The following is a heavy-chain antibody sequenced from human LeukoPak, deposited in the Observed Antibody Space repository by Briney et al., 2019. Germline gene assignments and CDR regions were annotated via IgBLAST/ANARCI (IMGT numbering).Heavy chain of an antibody. J-gene: IGHJ4*02. V-gene: IGHV3-53*01. CDR3: ARGRSYGLNFDY. D-gene: IGHD5-18*01. Sequence: PGGSLRLSCAASGFIFSKNGMHWVRQAPGKGLEWVSVIYSGGSTYYADSVKGRFTISRDNSKNTLYLQMNSLRAEDTAVYYCARGRSYGLNFDYWGQGALVTVSS. CDR1: GFIFSKNG. CDR2: IYSGGST.